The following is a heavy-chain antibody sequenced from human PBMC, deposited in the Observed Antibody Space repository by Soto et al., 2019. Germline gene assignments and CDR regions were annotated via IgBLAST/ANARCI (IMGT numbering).Heavy chain of an antibody. J-gene: IGHJ4*02. CDR2: IWYDGSNK. V-gene: IGHV3-33*01. D-gene: IGHD3-22*01. CDR1: GFTFSSYG. CDR3: ASYDSDLTGFDY. Sequence: QVQLVESGGGVVQPGRSLRLSCAASGFTFSSYGMHWVRQAPGKGLEWVAVIWYDGSNKYYADSVKGRFTISRDNSKNRLYLQMNSLRAEDTAVYYCASYDSDLTGFDYWGQGTLVTVSS.